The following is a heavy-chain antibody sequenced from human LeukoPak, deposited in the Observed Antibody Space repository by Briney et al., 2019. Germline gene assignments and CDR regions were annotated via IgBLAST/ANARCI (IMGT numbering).Heavy chain of an antibody. CDR3: AKEWYSYGYFDY. V-gene: IGHV3-21*01. J-gene: IGHJ4*02. CDR2: ISSSSSYI. Sequence: GGSLRLSCAVSGFTFSSYSMNWVCQAPGKGLEWVSSISSSSSYIYYADSVKGRFTISRDNSKNTLYLQMNSLRAEDTAVYYCAKEWYSYGYFDYWGQGTLVTVSS. D-gene: IGHD5-18*01. CDR1: GFTFSSYS.